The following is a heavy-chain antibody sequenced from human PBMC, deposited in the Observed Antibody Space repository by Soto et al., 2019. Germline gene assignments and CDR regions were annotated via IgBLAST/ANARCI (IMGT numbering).Heavy chain of an antibody. CDR3: ARDCLEGCGSYPMFDY. D-gene: IGHD1-26*01. J-gene: IGHJ4*02. V-gene: IGHV3-23*01. CDR1: GFTFNSYA. Sequence: GGSLRLSCAASGFTFNSYAMSWVRQAPGKGLEWVSTIIGSGHKTYSADSVKGRFTLSRDNSKNTLYLQMNSLRGEDTAVYYCARDCLEGCGSYPMFDYWSQGTLVTVSS. CDR2: IIGSGHKT.